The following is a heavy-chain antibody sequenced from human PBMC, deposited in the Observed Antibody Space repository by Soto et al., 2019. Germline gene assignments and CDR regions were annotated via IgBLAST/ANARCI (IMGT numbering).Heavy chain of an antibody. D-gene: IGHD3-22*01. V-gene: IGHV4-31*03. CDR1: GGSISSGGYY. J-gene: IGHJ4*02. CDR3: ARVTWGRGYDSSGYYPDFDY. CDR2: IYYSGST. Sequence: SETLSLTCTVSGGSISSGGYYWSWIRQHPGKGLEWIGYIYYSGSTYYNPSLKSRVTISVDTSKNQFSLKLSSVTAADTAVYYCARVTWGRGYDSSGYYPDFDYWGQGTLVTVSS.